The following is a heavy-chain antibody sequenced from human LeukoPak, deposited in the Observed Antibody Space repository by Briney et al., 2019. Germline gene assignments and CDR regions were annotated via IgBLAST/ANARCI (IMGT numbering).Heavy chain of an antibody. CDR2: ISPYNGDR. CDR1: GYTFTNYA. D-gene: IGHD3-16*02. CDR3: ARLRLGELSLGFDP. Sequence: ASVKVSCKASGYTFTNYAITWVRQAPGQGPEWMGWISPYNGDRRDALKFQDRVTMTTDTSTTTAYMELRSLRSDDTVVYYCARLRLGELSLGFDPWGQGTLVTVSS. V-gene: IGHV1-18*01. J-gene: IGHJ5*02.